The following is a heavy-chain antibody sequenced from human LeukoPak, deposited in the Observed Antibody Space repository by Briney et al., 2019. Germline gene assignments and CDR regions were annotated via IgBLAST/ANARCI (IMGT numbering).Heavy chain of an antibody. Sequence: PGGSLRLSCAASGFTFSSYSMMWVRQAPGKGLEWVSYISSSSTTIHYADSVKGRFTISRDNAKNSLYLQMNSLRAEDTAVYYCARDHIKYSSSSNSPHYYYYMDVWGKGTTVTVSS. CDR1: GFTFSSYS. V-gene: IGHV3-48*04. CDR3: ARDHIKYSSSSNSPHYYYYMDV. CDR2: ISSSSTTI. J-gene: IGHJ6*03. D-gene: IGHD6-6*01.